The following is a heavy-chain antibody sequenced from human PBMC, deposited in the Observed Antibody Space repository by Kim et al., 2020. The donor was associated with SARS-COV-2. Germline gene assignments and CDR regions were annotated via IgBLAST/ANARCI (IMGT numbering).Heavy chain of an antibody. J-gene: IGHJ6*02. CDR3: ARGLYYDIAYYYYYGMDV. D-gene: IGHD3-9*01. Sequence: GGSLRLSCVASGFTFSDYYMSWIRQAPGKGLEWVSYISSSGSTIYYADSVKGRFTISRDNAKNSLYLQMNSLRAEDTAVYYCARGLYYDIAYYYYYGMDVWGQGNTVTFSS. V-gene: IGHV3-11*01. CDR1: GFTFSDYY. CDR2: ISSSGSTI.